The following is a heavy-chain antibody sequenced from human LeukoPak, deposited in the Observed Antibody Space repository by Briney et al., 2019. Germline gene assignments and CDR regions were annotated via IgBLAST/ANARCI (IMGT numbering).Heavy chain of an antibody. D-gene: IGHD3-9*01. Sequence: PGGSLRLSCAASGFTFSDYYMSWIRQAPGKGLVGVSYISSSSSYTNYADSVKGRFTISRDNAKNSLYLQMNSLRAEDTAVYYCAREGNDILTGYPDYFDYWGQGTLVTVSS. CDR2: ISSSSSYT. CDR3: AREGNDILTGYPDYFDY. CDR1: GFTFSDYY. J-gene: IGHJ4*02. V-gene: IGHV3-11*06.